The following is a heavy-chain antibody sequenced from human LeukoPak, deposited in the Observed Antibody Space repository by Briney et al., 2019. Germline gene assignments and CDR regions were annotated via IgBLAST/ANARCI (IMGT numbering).Heavy chain of an antibody. CDR2: ISTYNRDT. CDR3: ARGYNRGYFDY. Sequence: GASVKVSCKASGYTFTSYSVSWVRQAPGQGLEWMGWISTYNRDTDYAQKVQGRVTMTTDTSTRTAYMELRSLRSDDTAVYYCARGYNRGYFDYWGQGTLVTVSS. V-gene: IGHV1-18*01. D-gene: IGHD1-1*01. CDR1: GYTFTSYS. J-gene: IGHJ4*02.